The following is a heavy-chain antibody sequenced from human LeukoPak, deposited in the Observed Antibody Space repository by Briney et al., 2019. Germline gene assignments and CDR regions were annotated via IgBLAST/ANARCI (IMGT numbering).Heavy chain of an antibody. CDR3: ARGHSSSSSGLSY. CDR2: ISYDGSNK. CDR1: GFTFSSYA. D-gene: IGHD6-6*01. J-gene: IGHJ4*02. Sequence: GGSLRLSCAASGFTFSSYAMHWVRQAPGKGLEWVAVISYDGSNKYYADSAKGRFTISRDNSKNTLYLQMNSLRAEDTAVYYCARGHSSSSSGLSYWGQGTLVTVSS. V-gene: IGHV3-30*04.